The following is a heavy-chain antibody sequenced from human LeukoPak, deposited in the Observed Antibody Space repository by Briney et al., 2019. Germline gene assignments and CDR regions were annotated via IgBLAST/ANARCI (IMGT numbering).Heavy chain of an antibody. CDR1: GYSISSGFY. J-gene: IGHJ4*02. CDR3: ARRRSGPLDY. Sequence: SETLSLTCTVSGYSISSGFYWGWIRQPPGKGLEWIGSVYHSGSTYSNPSLKSRVTISVDTSKNQFSLKLSSVTAADTAVYYCARRRSGPLDYWGQGTLVTVSS. CDR2: VYHSGST. V-gene: IGHV4-38-2*02. D-gene: IGHD3-3*01.